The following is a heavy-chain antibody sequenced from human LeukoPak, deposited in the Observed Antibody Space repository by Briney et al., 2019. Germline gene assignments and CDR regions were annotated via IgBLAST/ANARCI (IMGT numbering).Heavy chain of an antibody. CDR1: GYTFTGYY. J-gene: IGHJ4*02. D-gene: IGHD3-9*01. V-gene: IGHV1-2*02. Sequence: GASVKVSCKASGYTFTGYYMHWVRQAPGQGLEWMGWINPNSGGTNYAQEFQGRVTMTRDTSISTAYMELSRLRSDDTAVYFFARDGTYDILTGYYPSIDYWGQGTLVTVSS. CDR3: ARDGTYDILTGYYPSIDY. CDR2: INPNSGGT.